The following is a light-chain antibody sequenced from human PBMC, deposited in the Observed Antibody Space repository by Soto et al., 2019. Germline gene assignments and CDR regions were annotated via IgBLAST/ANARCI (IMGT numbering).Light chain of an antibody. V-gene: IGLV1-51*01. J-gene: IGLJ2*01. CDR2: DNT. CDR1: YSNIGSNF. Sequence: QSVLTQSSSVSAAAGQKVTIPCSGSYSNIGSNFVSWYQHFPGSAPKLVIYDNTQRPSGIPDRFSGSKSGSSATLGITGLQTGDEADYYCGTWDSSLNVVVFGGGTKLTVL. CDR3: GTWDSSLNVVV.